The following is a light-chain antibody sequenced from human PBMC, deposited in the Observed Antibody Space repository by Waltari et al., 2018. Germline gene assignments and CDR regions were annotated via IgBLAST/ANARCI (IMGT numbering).Light chain of an antibody. CDR2: DAS. V-gene: IGKV3-11*01. CDR3: QQRNSWPLT. J-gene: IGKJ3*01. CDR1: QSVGDF. Sequence: EIVFTQSPVTLSLSPGQGATLYCKTSQSVGDFLAWYQQRPGQAPRLLIYDASLRAAGIPARFSGSGSGTDFTLTISSLESEDSAVYFCQQRNSWPLTFGPGTTV.